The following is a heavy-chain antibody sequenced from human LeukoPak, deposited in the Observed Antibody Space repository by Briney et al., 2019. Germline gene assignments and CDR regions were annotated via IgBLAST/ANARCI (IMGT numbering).Heavy chain of an antibody. Sequence: GASVKVSCKASGYTFTSYAVNWVRQAPGQGLEWMGWINTNTGNPTYAQGFTGRFVFSLDTSVSTAYLQISSLKAEDTAVYYCARDGDIVVVPALIYYYYGMDVWGQGTTVTVSS. D-gene: IGHD2-2*01. V-gene: IGHV7-4-1*02. J-gene: IGHJ6*02. CDR1: GYTFTSYA. CDR2: INTNTGNP. CDR3: ARDGDIVVVPALIYYYYGMDV.